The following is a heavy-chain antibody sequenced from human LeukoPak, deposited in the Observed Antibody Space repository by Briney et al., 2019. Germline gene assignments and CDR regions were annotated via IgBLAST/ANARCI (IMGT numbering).Heavy chain of an antibody. D-gene: IGHD4-17*01. Sequence: SETLSLTCTVSGGSISNYYWSWIRQPPGKGLEWIGYIYYSGSTNYNPSLKSRVTISVDTSKNQFSLKLSSVTAADTAVYYCARIHYVGTLYYFDYWGQGTLVTVSS. CDR3: ARIHYVGTLYYFDY. V-gene: IGHV4-59*01. CDR2: IYYSGST. J-gene: IGHJ4*02. CDR1: GGSISNYY.